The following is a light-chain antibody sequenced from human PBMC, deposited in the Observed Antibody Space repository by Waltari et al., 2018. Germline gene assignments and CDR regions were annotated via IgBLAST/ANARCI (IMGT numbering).Light chain of an antibody. CDR3: AAWEDSLNGWV. V-gene: IGLV1-44*01. CDR2: NNK. Sequence: QSVLSQPPSVIGTPGQGVTISCSGSSSNIGINTLNWYKQLPETAPKLLIYNNKQRPSGVTDRSSGSNAGTSASLAISGLRSEDEAYYYCAAWEDSLNGWVFGGGTKLTVL. J-gene: IGLJ3*02. CDR1: SSNIGINT.